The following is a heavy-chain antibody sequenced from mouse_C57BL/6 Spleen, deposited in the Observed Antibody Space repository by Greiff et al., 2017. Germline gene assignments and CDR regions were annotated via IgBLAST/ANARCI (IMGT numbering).Heavy chain of an antibody. Sequence: VQRVESGPGLVQPSQSLSITCTVSGFSLTSYGVHWVRQPPGKGLEWLGVIWSGGSTDYNAAFISRLSISKDNSKSQVFFKMNSLQADDTAIYYCAKNGGYDGYYFDYWGQGTTLTVSS. CDR1: GFSLTSYG. CDR3: AKNGGYDGYYFDY. V-gene: IGHV2-4*01. J-gene: IGHJ2*01. D-gene: IGHD2-2*01. CDR2: IWSGGST.